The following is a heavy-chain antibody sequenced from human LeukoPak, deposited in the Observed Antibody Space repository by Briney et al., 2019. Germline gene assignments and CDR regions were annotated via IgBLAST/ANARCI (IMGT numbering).Heavy chain of an antibody. D-gene: IGHD3-16*02. V-gene: IGHV3-48*03. J-gene: IGHJ4*02. Sequence: GGSLRLSCAASGFTFSSYEMNWVRQAPGKGLEWVSYISSSGSTIYYADSVKGRFTISRDNAKNSLYLQMNSLRAEDTAVYYCARDRLLGGVIVTPFDFWGQGTLVTVSS. CDR2: ISSSGSTI. CDR1: GFTFSSYE. CDR3: ARDRLLGGVIVTPFDF.